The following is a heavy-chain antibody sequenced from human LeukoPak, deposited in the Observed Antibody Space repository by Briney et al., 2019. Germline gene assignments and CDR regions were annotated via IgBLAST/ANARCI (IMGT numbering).Heavy chain of an antibody. Sequence: GGSLRLSCAASGFTFSSKYMSWVRQAPGKGLEWVSSISSGSTYMYYADSVKGRFTISRDNAQNSMYLQMNSLRAEDTAVYYCGRVGGRSKAAKGDAFDIWGQGTMVTVSS. V-gene: IGHV3-21*01. J-gene: IGHJ3*02. CDR3: GRVGGRSKAAKGDAFDI. CDR2: ISSGSTYM. CDR1: GFTFSSKY. D-gene: IGHD6-6*01.